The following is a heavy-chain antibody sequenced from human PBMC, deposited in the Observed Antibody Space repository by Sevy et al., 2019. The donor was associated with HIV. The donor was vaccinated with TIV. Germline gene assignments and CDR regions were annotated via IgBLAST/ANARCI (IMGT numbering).Heavy chain of an antibody. Sequence: GGSLRLSCAASGFTFSTYGMNWVRQAPGKGLEWISYISTSSNNIYYADSVKGRFTVSRDDVGNSMYLQMNSLRAEDTAVYYCARVFYRNWFDPWGQGTLVTVSS. CDR1: GFTFSTYG. CDR2: ISTSSNNI. J-gene: IGHJ5*02. V-gene: IGHV3-48*01. CDR3: ARVFYRNWFDP. D-gene: IGHD1-26*01.